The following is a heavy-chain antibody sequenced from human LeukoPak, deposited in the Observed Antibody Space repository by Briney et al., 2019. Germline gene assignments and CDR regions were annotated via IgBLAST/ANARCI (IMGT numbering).Heavy chain of an antibody. J-gene: IGHJ4*02. D-gene: IGHD6-13*01. CDR2: ISAYNGNT. CDR1: GYTFTSYG. V-gene: IGHV1-18*01. Sequence: ASVNVSYKPSGYTFTSYGISWVRQAPGQRLEWMGWISAYNGNTNYAQKFQGRVTMTTDRSTSTAYMELRSLRSDDTAVYYCARDLESWDHFDYWGQGTLVTVSS. CDR3: ARDLESWDHFDY.